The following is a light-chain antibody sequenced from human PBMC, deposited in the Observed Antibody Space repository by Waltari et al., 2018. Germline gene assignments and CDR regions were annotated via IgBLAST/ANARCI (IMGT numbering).Light chain of an antibody. CDR1: SSDIGAYNY. CDR2: DVN. Sequence: HSALTQPASVSGSPGQSITISCTGTSSDIGAYNYVSWYQQHPGKAPKLIIFDVNNPPSGVSLRFSGSKSGNTASLTISGLQAEDEADFYCCSFTSTSSWVFGGGTKLTVL. CDR3: CSFTSTSSWV. J-gene: IGLJ3*02. V-gene: IGLV2-14*03.